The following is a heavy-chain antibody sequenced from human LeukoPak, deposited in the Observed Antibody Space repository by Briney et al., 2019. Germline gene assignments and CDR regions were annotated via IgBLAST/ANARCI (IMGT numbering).Heavy chain of an antibody. Sequence: GGSLRLSCVTSGFTFSSYEMNWVRQAPGKGQEWVSYISNSGSTIYYADSVKGRFTISRDNAKNSLYLQMNSLRAEDTAVYYCARIWFGDSSNWFVPWGQGTLVTVSS. CDR2: ISNSGSTI. D-gene: IGHD3-10*01. CDR3: ARIWFGDSSNWFVP. V-gene: IGHV3-48*03. J-gene: IGHJ5*02. CDR1: GFTFSSYE.